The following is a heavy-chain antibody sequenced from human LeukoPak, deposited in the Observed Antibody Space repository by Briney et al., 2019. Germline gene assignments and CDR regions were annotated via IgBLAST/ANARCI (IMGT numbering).Heavy chain of an antibody. CDR1: GGTFSSYA. J-gene: IGHJ4*02. D-gene: IGHD3-22*01. CDR2: IIPIFGTA. Sequence: ASVKVSCKASGGTFSSYAISWVRQAPGQGLEWMGGIIPIFGTANYAQKFQGRVTITADESTSTAYMELSSLGSEDTAVYYCARDYHDSSGYFDYWGQGTLVTVSS. CDR3: ARDYHDSSGYFDY. V-gene: IGHV1-69*13.